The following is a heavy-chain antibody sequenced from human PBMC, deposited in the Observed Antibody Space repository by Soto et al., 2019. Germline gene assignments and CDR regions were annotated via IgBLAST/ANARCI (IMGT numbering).Heavy chain of an antibody. CDR1: GFTFDDYA. Sequence: EVQLVESGGGLVQPGRSLRLSCAASGFTFDDYAMHWVRQAPGKGLEWVSGISWNSGSIGYADSVKGRFTISRDKAKNSLYLQMNGLRAEDTALYYYAKYISGCGGYRFDYWGQGTPVTVS. J-gene: IGHJ4*02. CDR2: ISWNSGSI. D-gene: IGHD5-12*01. V-gene: IGHV3-9*01. CDR3: AKYISGCGGYRFDY.